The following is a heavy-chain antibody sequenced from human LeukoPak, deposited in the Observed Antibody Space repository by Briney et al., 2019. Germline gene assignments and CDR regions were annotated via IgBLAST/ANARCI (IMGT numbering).Heavy chain of an antibody. CDR3: ARGGVLKSVDY. J-gene: IGHJ4*02. CDR2: VYDIGTT. D-gene: IGHD3-16*01. V-gene: IGHV4-59*11. Sequence: SETLSLTCTVSGGSIGSHYWTWIRQTPGKGLEWIGYVYDIGTTKYNPSLKSRVTISVDTSKNQFSLRLSSVTAADTAVYYCARGGVLKSVDYWGQGTLVAVSS. CDR1: GGSIGSHY.